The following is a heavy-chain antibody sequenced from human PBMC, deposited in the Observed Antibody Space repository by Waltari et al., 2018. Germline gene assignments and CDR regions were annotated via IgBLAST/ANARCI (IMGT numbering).Heavy chain of an antibody. CDR1: GFSFTTLCTYA. D-gene: IGHD2-8*01. J-gene: IGHJ4*02. CDR3: VKNGVQYYFDS. Sequence: EVQLLESGGGLVQPGGSLRLSCAASGFSFTTLCTYAMSWVRQAPGKGLEWVSLISGSGGSTYYADSVKGRLSISRDNSKNTLYLQMYSLRAEDTAVYYCVKNGVQYYFDSWGQGTLVTVSS. V-gene: IGHV3-23*01. CDR2: ISGSGGST.